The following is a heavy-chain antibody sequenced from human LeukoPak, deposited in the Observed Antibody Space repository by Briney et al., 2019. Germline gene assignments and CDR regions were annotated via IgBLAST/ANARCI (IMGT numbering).Heavy chain of an antibody. V-gene: IGHV3-23*01. CDR3: AKCSGSSCFASGAFDY. CDR2: ISGSGDAT. J-gene: IGHJ4*02. Sequence: PGGSLRLFCAASGFTFRSYAMTWVRQAPGKGLEWVSGISGSGDATWYADSVKGRFTISRDNSKNTVNLQMNSLRPEDTAVYYCAKCSGSSCFASGAFDYWGQGTLVTVSS. CDR1: GFTFRSYA. D-gene: IGHD2-15*01.